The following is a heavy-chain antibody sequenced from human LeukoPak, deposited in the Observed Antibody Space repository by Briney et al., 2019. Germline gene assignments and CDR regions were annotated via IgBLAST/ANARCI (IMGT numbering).Heavy chain of an antibody. CDR1: GFTFSSYE. CDR2: ISSSGSTI. CDR3: ARDWGLVEY. D-gene: IGHD3/OR15-3a*01. J-gene: IGHJ4*02. Sequence: GGSLRLSCAASGFTFSSYEVNWVRQAPGKGLEWVSYISSSGSTIYYADSVRGRFTISRDNAKNSLYLQMNSLRAEDTAVYYCARDWGLVEYWGQGALVTVSS. V-gene: IGHV3-48*03.